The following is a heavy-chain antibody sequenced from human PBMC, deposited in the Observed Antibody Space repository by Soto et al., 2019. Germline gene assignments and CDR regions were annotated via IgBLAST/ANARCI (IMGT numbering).Heavy chain of an antibody. CDR3: ASSSGIEYNWFDP. CDR1: GGTFSSYA. Sequence: CKASGGTFSSYAISWVRQAPGQGLEWMGGIIPIFGTANYAQKFQGRVTITADESTSTAYKELSSLRSEDTAVYYCASSSGIEYNWFDPWGQGTLVTVSS. J-gene: IGHJ5*02. V-gene: IGHV1-69*01. D-gene: IGHD6-19*01. CDR2: IIPIFGTA.